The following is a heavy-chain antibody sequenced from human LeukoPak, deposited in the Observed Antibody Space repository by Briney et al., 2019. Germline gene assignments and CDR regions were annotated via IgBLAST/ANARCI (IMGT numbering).Heavy chain of an antibody. CDR1: GGSITSITYF. CDR2: ISYSGNT. CDR3: ARLRARLGYCISTSCHGYFDY. J-gene: IGHJ4*02. Sequence: SETLSLTCTVSGGSITSITYFWGWVRQPPGRDLEWLGTISYSGNTYYNPSLKSRLTLSVDTSKNQFSLNLNSVTAADTAIYYCARLRARLGYCISTSCHGYFDYWAQGTLVTVSS. D-gene: IGHD2-2*01. V-gene: IGHV4-39*01.